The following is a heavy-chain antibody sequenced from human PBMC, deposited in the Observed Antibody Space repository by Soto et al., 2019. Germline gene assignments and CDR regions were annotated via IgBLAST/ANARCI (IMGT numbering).Heavy chain of an antibody. CDR3: ATDSTPNSPRMEV. Sequence: PVGSLRLSCAASVFTFFAYAMTCVRQAPGKWLEWVSTISGSGGYTYYADSVKGRVTISRDSSKNTLYLEIHSLRAEDTAIYYWATDSTPNSPRMEVWGQGTMVTVSS. CDR2: ISGSGGYT. V-gene: IGHV3-23*01. D-gene: IGHD2-2*01. CDR1: VFTFFAYA. J-gene: IGHJ3*01.